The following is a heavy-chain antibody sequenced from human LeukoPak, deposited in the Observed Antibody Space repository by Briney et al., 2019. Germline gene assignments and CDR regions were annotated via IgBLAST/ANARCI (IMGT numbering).Heavy chain of an antibody. J-gene: IGHJ4*02. CDR1: NDSINSDNW. D-gene: IGHD2-15*01. CDR3: ARTSLGYCSRGTCYSTGYFDY. Sequence: SETLSLTCAVSNDSINSDNWWRWVRQPPGKGLEWIGEIYHSGSTNYNPSLKSRVTISLDKSKNQFSLNLNSVTAADTAVCYCARTSLGYCSRGTCYSTGYFDYWGQGTLVTVSS. V-gene: IGHV4-4*02. CDR2: IYHSGST.